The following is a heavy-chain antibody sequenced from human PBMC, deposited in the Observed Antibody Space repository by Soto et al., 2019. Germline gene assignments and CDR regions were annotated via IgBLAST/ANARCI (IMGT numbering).Heavy chain of an antibody. Sequence: QVQLVESGGGVVQPGRSLRLSCAASGFTFSSYGMHWVRQAPGKGLEWVAVIWYDGSNKYYADSVKGRFTISRDNSKNTLYLQMNSLRAEDTAVYYCAREASFWEGLYYYGMDVWGQGTTVTVSS. CDR1: GFTFSSYG. D-gene: IGHD3-3*01. CDR3: AREASFWEGLYYYGMDV. J-gene: IGHJ6*02. V-gene: IGHV3-33*01. CDR2: IWYDGSNK.